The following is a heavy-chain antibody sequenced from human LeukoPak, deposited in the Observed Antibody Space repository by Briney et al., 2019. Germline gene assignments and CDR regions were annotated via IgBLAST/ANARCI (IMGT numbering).Heavy chain of an antibody. V-gene: IGHV3-7*01. CDR3: ARAAGSGYEYYFDY. D-gene: IGHD3-3*01. J-gene: IGHJ4*02. CDR1: GFTFSSYW. Sequence: GGSLRLSCAASGFTFSSYWMSWVRQAPGKGLEGVANIKQDGSEKYFVDSVKGRFTISRDNAKNSLYLQMNSLRAEDTAVYYCARAAGSGYEYYFDYWGQGTLVTVSS. CDR2: IKQDGSEK.